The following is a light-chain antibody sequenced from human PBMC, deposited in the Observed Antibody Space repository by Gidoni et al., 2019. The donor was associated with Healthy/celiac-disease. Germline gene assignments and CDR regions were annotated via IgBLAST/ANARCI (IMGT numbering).Light chain of an antibody. CDR2: LEGSGSY. CDR3: ETWDSNTWV. V-gene: IGLV4-60*02. Sequence: QPVLTQSSSASASLGSSVKLTCTLSSGHSSYIIAWHQQQPGKAHRYLMKLEGSGSYNKGSGVPDRFSGSSSGADRYRTISNLQFEDEADYYCETWDSNTWVFGGGTKLTVL. J-gene: IGLJ3*02. CDR1: SGHSSYI.